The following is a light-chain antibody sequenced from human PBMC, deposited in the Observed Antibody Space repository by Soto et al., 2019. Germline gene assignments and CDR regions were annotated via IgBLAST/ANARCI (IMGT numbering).Light chain of an antibody. J-gene: IGKJ4*01. CDR3: HHRSNWSLT. CDR2: DAS. CDR1: QSVSSY. Sequence: EIVLTQSPATLSLSPGERATLSCRASQSVSSYLAWYQQKPGQAPRLLIYDASNRATGIPARFSGSGSGTDFTLTISSLEPEDFAVYYCHHRSNWSLTFGGGTNVEIK. V-gene: IGKV3-11*01.